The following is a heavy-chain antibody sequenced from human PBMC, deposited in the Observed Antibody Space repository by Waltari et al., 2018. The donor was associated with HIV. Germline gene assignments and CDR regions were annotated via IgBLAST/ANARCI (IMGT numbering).Heavy chain of an antibody. CDR1: GFTFNNYG. J-gene: IGHJ2*01. CDR2: IWYDGSKK. CDR3: ARGAPWDGYNSDWYFDL. V-gene: IGHV3-33*01. Sequence: QVQLVQWGGGVVQPGRSLRLSCAASGFTFNNYGMSWVRQTPGKGLDLVAVIWYDGSKKDYADSVKRRFTISRDNSNNRLYLQMNSLRVDDTAVYLCARGAPWDGYNSDWYFDLWGRGTLVTVSS. D-gene: IGHD5-12*01.